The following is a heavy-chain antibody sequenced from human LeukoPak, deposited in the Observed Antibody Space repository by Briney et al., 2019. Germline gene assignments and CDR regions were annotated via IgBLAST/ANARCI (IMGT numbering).Heavy chain of an antibody. Sequence: GESLKISCKGSGYAFTTYWIGWVRQMPGKGLEWMGIIYPGDSDTRYSPSFQGQVTISVDKSISTAYLQWSSLKASDTAMYCCAIRAVSSSSSWYVFGDWGQGTLVTVSS. CDR2: IYPGDSDT. CDR1: GYAFTTYW. J-gene: IGHJ4*02. CDR3: AIRAVSSSSSWYVFGD. D-gene: IGHD6-13*01. V-gene: IGHV5-51*01.